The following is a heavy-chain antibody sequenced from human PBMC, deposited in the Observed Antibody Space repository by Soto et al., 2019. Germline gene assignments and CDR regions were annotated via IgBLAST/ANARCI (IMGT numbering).Heavy chain of an antibody. V-gene: IGHV4-34*12. CDR1: GASLGGFH. D-gene: IGHD3-16*01. Sequence: TLSLTCAIYGASLGGFHWTWLRQAPGKGLEWIGELIHGGSTNYNPSLKSRVSFSLDTSKNQFSLHLMSVTAADTAVYYCARSPLGYDYVRQTWREVGDSFDIWGRGTMVTVS. CDR3: ARSPLGYDYVRQTWREVGDSFDI. CDR2: LIHGGST. J-gene: IGHJ3*02.